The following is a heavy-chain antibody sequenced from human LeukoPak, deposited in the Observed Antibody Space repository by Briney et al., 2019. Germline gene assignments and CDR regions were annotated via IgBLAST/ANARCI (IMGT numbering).Heavy chain of an antibody. CDR1: GFTFSTYW. V-gene: IGHV3-7*01. CDR3: ARDSSGYQ. J-gene: IGHJ4*02. CDR2: IKADGSGK. D-gene: IGHD3-22*01. Sequence: PGGSLRLSCAASGFTFSTYWMSWVRQAPGKGLEWVANIKADGSGKYYGDSVKGRFTISRDNAKNSLYLQMNSLRAEDTAVYYCARDSSGYQWGQGTLVTVSS.